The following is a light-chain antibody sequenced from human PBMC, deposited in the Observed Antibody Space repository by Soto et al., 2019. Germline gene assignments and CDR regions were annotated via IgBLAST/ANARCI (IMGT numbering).Light chain of an antibody. CDR3: SSYPGSHTWV. CDR2: SHS. V-gene: IGLV1-44*01. Sequence: QSVLTQPPSASGTRGQRVTFSCSGSNSNIGANTVNWYQQLPGAAPKLLMYSHSQRPSGVPDRFSGSKSGTSASLAISGLQSEDEADYYCSSYPGSHTWVFGGGTKLTVL. J-gene: IGLJ3*02. CDR1: NSNIGANT.